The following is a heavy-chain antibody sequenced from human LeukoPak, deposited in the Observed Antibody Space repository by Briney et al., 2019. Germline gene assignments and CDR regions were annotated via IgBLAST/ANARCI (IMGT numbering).Heavy chain of an antibody. CDR3: ARELGPHDGMDV. Sequence: PGGSLRLSCAASGLTFSSYAMHWVRQAPGKGLEWVAVISYDGSNKYYADSVKGRFTISRDNSKNTLYLQMTSLRAEDTAVYYCARELGPHDGMDVWGQGTTVTVSS. CDR1: GLTFSSYA. CDR2: ISYDGSNK. J-gene: IGHJ6*02. V-gene: IGHV3-30-3*01.